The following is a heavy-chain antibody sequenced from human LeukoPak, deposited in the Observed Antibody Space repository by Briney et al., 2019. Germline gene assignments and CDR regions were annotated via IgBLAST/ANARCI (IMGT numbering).Heavy chain of an antibody. CDR2: INGGGVNT. Sequence: PGGSLRLSCAASGFTFSSYAMSWVRQAPGKGLEWVSTINGGGVNTHYADSVGGRFTISRDNSKNTLFLQMNSLRDEDTAAYYCAKDLYSNYGPADYWGQGNLVTVSS. V-gene: IGHV3-23*01. D-gene: IGHD4-11*01. J-gene: IGHJ4*02. CDR1: GFTFSSYA. CDR3: AKDLYSNYGPADY.